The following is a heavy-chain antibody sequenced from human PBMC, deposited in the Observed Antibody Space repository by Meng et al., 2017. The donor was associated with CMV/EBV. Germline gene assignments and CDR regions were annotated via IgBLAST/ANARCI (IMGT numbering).Heavy chain of an antibody. D-gene: IGHD1-26*01. CDR3: ASQYSGTYYREFDY. CDR1: GGSISSGGYY. V-gene: IGHV4-31*03. J-gene: IGHJ4*02. Sequence: LSLSCTVSGGSISSGGYYWSWIRQHPGKGLEWIGYIYYSGSTYYNPSLKSRVTISVDTSKNQFSLKLSSVTAADTAVYYCASQYSGTYYREFDYWGQGTLVTVSS. CDR2: IYYSGST.